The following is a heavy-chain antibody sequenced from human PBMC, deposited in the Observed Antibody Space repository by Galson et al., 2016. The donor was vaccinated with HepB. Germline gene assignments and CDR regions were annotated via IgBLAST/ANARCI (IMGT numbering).Heavy chain of an antibody. V-gene: IGHV3-9*01. J-gene: IGHJ6*02. CDR1: GFSFNDYA. CDR2: INWNGDTR. Sequence: SLRLSCAASGFSFNDYAMHWVRQAPGKGLEWVSGINWNGDTRVYADSVKGRFTISRDNAKNSLYLQMNSLRAEDTAFYYCAKDMSSPRRFYYSGMDVWGQGTTVTVSS. CDR3: AKDMSSPRRFYYSGMDV.